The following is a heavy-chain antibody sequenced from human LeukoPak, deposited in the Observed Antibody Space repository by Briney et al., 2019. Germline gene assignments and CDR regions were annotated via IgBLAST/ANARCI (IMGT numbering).Heavy chain of an antibody. V-gene: IGHV4-34*01. CDR3: ARPPRERDGYNRKFDY. Sequence: PSETLSLTCAVYGGSFSGYYWSWIRQPPGKGLEWIGEINHSGSTNYNPSLKSRVTISVDTSKNQFSLKLSSVTAADTAVYYCARPPRERDGYNRKFDYRGQGTLVTVSS. CDR2: INHSGST. CDR1: GGSFSGYY. J-gene: IGHJ4*02. D-gene: IGHD5-24*01.